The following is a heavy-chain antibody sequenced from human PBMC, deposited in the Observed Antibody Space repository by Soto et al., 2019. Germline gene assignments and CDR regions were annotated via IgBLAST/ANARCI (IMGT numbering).Heavy chain of an antibody. J-gene: IGHJ4*02. CDR3: ARGVVRRVIIQYTSFFDY. CDR2: INNGGST. D-gene: IGHD3-10*01. CDR1: GESFNGYY. Sequence: QVQLQQWGAGLLKPSETLSLTCAVYGESFNGYYWSWIRQPPGRGLEWIGEINNGGSTNYNPSLKRPVTMSVDTSKNQFSLKLSSVTAADTAVYFCARGVVRRVIIQYTSFFDYWGQGTLVSASS. V-gene: IGHV4-34*01.